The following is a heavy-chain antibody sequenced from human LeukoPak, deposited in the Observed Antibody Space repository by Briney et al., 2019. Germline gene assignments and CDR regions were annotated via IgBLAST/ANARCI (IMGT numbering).Heavy chain of an antibody. J-gene: IGHJ5*02. CDR2: ISYSGHA. D-gene: IGHD3-9*01. CDR3: ARDLADGTIST. CDR1: GGSISSYY. V-gene: IGHV4-59*01. Sequence: PSETLSLTCTVSGGSISSYYWSWIRQPPGKGLEWIGYISYSGHANYNPSLQSRVTISLDTSKNQFSLKLNSVTAADTAVYYCARDLADGTISTWGQGTLVTVSS.